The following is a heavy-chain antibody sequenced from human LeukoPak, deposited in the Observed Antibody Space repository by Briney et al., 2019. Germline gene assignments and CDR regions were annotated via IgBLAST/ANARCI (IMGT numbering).Heavy chain of an antibody. D-gene: IGHD3-22*01. CDR2: IKSKTDGGTT. CDR1: GFTFSNAW. V-gene: IGHV3-15*01. Sequence: GGSLRLSCAASGFTFSNAWMSWVRQAPGKGLEWVGRIKSKTDGGTTDYAAPVKGRFTISRDDSKNTLYLQMNSLKTEDTAVYYCTTDLSYDSSGYYPFDYWGQGTLVTVSS. J-gene: IGHJ4*02. CDR3: TTDLSYDSSGYYPFDY.